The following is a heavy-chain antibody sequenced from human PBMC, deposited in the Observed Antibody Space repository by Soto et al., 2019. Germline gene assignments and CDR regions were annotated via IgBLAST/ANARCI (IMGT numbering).Heavy chain of an antibody. Sequence: SVKVSCKACGGTFSDFTINWVGQAPGQRLEWMGGIIPIFDTPNYAEKFQGRVTITADESTSTSFMEVSSLRSEDTAVYYCARNGTLTGYYYGMDVWGQGTMVTVSS. D-gene: IGHD1-1*01. CDR1: GGTFSDFT. J-gene: IGHJ6*02. CDR3: ARNGTLTGYYYGMDV. V-gene: IGHV1-69*13. CDR2: IIPIFDTP.